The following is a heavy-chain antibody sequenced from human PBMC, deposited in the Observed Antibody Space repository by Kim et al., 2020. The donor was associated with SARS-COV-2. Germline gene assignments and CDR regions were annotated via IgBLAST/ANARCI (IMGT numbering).Heavy chain of an antibody. J-gene: IGHJ3*02. D-gene: IGHD5-12*01. Sequence: NPSLKSRVTMSVDTSKNQFSLKLSSVTAVDTAVYYCARSGATIYHDAFDIWGQGTMVTVSS. V-gene: IGHV4-28*01. CDR3: ARSGATIYHDAFDI.